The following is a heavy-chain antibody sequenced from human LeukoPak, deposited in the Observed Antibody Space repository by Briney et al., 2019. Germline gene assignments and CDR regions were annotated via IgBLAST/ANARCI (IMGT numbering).Heavy chain of an antibody. CDR2: IDPNSGGT. J-gene: IGHJ5*02. CDR3: AREGPAMVRGVITYNWFDP. D-gene: IGHD3-10*01. Sequence: GASVKVSCKASGYTFTGYYMHWVRQAPGQGLEWIGWIDPNSGGTNYAQKFQGRVTMTRDTSISTAYMELSRLRSDDTAVYYCAREGPAMVRGVITYNWFDPWGQGTLVTVSS. V-gene: IGHV1-2*02. CDR1: GYTFTGYY.